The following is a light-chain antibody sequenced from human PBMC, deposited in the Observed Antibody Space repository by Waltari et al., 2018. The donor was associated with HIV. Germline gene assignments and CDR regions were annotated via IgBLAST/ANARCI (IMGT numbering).Light chain of an antibody. J-gene: IGLJ2*01. CDR1: SSDVGGYNY. Sequence: QSALTQPPSASGSPGQSVTISCTGTSSDVGGYNYVSWYQQHPGKAPKLMIYEVSKRPSGVPDRFSGSKSGNTASLTVSGLQADDEADYYCSSYAGSNNRVVFGGVTKLTVL. CDR2: EVS. CDR3: SSYAGSNNRVV. V-gene: IGLV2-8*01.